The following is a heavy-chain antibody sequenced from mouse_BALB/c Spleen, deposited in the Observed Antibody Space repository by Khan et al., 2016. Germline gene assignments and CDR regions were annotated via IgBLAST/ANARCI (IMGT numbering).Heavy chain of an antibody. D-gene: IGHD2-3*01. J-gene: IGHJ3*01. CDR1: GFNIKDYY. CDR3: ALDGSWFAY. Sequence: LQQSGVELVRPGALVKLSCKASGFNIKDYYMHWVKQRPEQGLEWIGWIDPENGNTIYDPKFQGKASITADTSSNTAYLQLSSLTSEDTAVYYCALDGSWFAYWGQGTLVTVSA. V-gene: IGHV14-1*02. CDR2: IDPENGNT.